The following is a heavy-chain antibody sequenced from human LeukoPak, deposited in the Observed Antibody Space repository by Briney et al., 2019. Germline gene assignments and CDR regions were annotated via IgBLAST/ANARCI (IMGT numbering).Heavy chain of an antibody. Sequence: GGSLRLSCAASGFTFSSYSMNWVRQAPGKGLEWVSYISSSSSTIYYADSVKGRFTISRDNAKNSLYLQMNSLRAEDTAVYYCARLGDIVVVPAIDDWSQVTLVTVSS. J-gene: IGHJ4*02. D-gene: IGHD2-2*01. CDR3: ARLGDIVVVPAIDD. V-gene: IGHV3-48*01. CDR1: GFTFSSYS. CDR2: ISSSSSTI.